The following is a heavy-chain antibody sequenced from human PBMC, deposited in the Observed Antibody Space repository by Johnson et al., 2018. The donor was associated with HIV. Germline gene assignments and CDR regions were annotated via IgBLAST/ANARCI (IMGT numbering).Heavy chain of an antibody. J-gene: IGHJ3*02. CDR2: ISGSGGST. CDR3: TALWAAAGDAFDI. Sequence: VQLVESGGGLVQPGGSLRLSCAASGFTFSSYAMSWVRQAPGKGLEWVSAISGSGGSTYYADSVKGRFTISRDNSKNTLYLQMNSLRAEDTAVYYCTALWAAAGDAFDIWGQGTMVTVSS. D-gene: IGHD6-13*01. V-gene: IGHV3-23*04. CDR1: GFTFSSYA.